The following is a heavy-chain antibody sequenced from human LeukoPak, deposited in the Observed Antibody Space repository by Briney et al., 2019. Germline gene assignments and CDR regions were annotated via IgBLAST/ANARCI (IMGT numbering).Heavy chain of an antibody. Sequence: SETLSLTCTVSGHSISNSISSGYYWGWIRQPPGKGLEWMGSIYPSGTTHYNPSLTSRLIISLDTSKNQFSLKLSSVTAADTAVYYCARSSLSVDYFFSIAAAGTEFDIWGQGTMVTVSS. J-gene: IGHJ3*02. V-gene: IGHV4-38-2*02. CDR1: GHSISNSISSGYY. CDR3: ARSSLSVDYFFSIAAAGTEFDI. CDR2: IYPSGTT. D-gene: IGHD6-13*01.